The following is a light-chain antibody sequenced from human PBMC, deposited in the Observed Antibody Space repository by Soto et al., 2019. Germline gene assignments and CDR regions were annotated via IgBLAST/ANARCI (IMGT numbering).Light chain of an antibody. CDR3: SSYTSGSTYV. V-gene: IGLV2-14*01. CDR2: DVS. CDR1: SSDVGDYNY. Sequence: QSALTRTASVSGSPGQSITISCTGTSSDVGDYNYVSWYQQHPGKAPKLMIFDVSNRPSGVSNRFSGSKSGNTASLTISGLQAEDEAEYYCSSYTSGSTYVFGTGTKVTVL. J-gene: IGLJ1*01.